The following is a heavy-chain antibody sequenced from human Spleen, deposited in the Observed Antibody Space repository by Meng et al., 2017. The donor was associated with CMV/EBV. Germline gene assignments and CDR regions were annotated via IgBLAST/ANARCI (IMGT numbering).Heavy chain of an antibody. CDR2: ISTSSSHI. D-gene: IGHD6-19*01. CDR1: GFTFSTLS. J-gene: IGHJ5*02. Sequence: SCAASGFTFSTLSMNWVRQAPGKGLEWVSSISTSSSHINYAYSVKGRFTISRDNAKNSLYLQMDGLRAEDTAVYYCARDQYGGWFSAWGQGTLVTVSS. CDR3: ARDQYGGWFSA. V-gene: IGHV3-21*01.